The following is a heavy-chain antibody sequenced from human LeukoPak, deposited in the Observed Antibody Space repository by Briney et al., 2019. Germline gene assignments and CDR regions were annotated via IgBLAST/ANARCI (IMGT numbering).Heavy chain of an antibody. Sequence: SETLSLTCTVSGGSISSYYWSWIRQPPGKGLEWIAYIYYSGSTNYNPSLKSRVTISVDTSKSQFSLKPSSVTAADTAVYYCARHPQADALDIWGQGTMVTVSS. V-gene: IGHV4-59*08. CDR1: GGSISSYY. CDR3: ARHPQADALDI. J-gene: IGHJ3*02. CDR2: IYYSGST.